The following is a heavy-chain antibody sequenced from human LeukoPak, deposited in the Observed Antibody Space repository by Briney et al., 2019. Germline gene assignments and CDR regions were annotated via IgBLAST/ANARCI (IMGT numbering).Heavy chain of an antibody. D-gene: IGHD4-17*01. Sequence: SETLSLTCAVSGGSISSGGYYWSWIRQHPGKGLEWIGYIYYSGSTYYNPSLKSRVTISVDTSKNQFSLKLSSVTAADTAVYYCARQDGDGIDYWGQGTLVTVSS. CDR2: IYYSGST. V-gene: IGHV4-31*11. CDR1: GGSISSGGYY. J-gene: IGHJ4*02. CDR3: ARQDGDGIDY.